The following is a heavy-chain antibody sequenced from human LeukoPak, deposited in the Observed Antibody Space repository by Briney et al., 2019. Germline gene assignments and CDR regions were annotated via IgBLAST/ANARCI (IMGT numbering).Heavy chain of an antibody. Sequence: PSETLSLTCTVSGGSISNKYWSWMRQPPGKGLEWIGYIYYNGSTIYNPSLKSRVTISVDTSRNQFSLKLSSVTAADTAVYYCARDGRWRGAPPSQNWFDPWGQGTPVTVSS. CDR3: ARDGRWRGAPPSQNWFDP. J-gene: IGHJ5*02. CDR1: GGSISNKY. CDR2: IYYNGST. D-gene: IGHD1-26*01. V-gene: IGHV4-59*01.